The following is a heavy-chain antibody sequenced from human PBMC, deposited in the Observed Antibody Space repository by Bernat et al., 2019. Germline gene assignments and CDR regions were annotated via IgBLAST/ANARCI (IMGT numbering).Heavy chain of an antibody. V-gene: IGHV4-31*03. D-gene: IGHD3/OR15-3a*01. CDR2: IHYTGST. CDR3: ARWDWSTYYYYTLDV. Sequence: QVQLQESGPGLVKPSQTLSLTCTVSGGSVNSGGYYWSWTRQLPGKGLEWIGYIHYTGSTYYNPSLTSRVSMSIDTSKNQFSLKLNSMTAADTAVYYCARWDWSTYYYYTLDVWGQGTTVTVSS. J-gene: IGHJ6*02. CDR1: GGSVNSGGYY.